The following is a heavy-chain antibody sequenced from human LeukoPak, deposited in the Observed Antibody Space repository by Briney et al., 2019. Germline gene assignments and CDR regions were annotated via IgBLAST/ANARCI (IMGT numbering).Heavy chain of an antibody. V-gene: IGHV3-30*18. CDR3: AKDHRRYCSGGSCYAFDY. CDR2: ISYDGSNK. Sequence: SGGSLRLSCAASGFTFSSCGMHWVRQAPGKGLEWVAVISYDGSNKYYADSVKGRFTISRDNSKNTLYLQMNSLRAEDTAVYYCAKDHRRYCSGGSCYAFDYWGQGTLVTVSS. CDR1: GFTFSSCG. D-gene: IGHD2-15*01. J-gene: IGHJ4*02.